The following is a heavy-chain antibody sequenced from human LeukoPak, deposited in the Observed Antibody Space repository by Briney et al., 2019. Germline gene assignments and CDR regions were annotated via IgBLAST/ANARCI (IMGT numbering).Heavy chain of an antibody. D-gene: IGHD4/OR15-4a*01. CDR2: IIPILGTA. CDR3: ARRRAGAFDI. CDR1: GGTFSSYA. Sequence: SVKVSCKASGGTFSSYAISWVRQAPGQGLEWMGGIIPILGTANYAQKFQGRVTITADESTSTAYMELSSLRSEDTAVYYCARRRAGAFDIWGQGTMVTVSS. J-gene: IGHJ3*02. V-gene: IGHV1-69*13.